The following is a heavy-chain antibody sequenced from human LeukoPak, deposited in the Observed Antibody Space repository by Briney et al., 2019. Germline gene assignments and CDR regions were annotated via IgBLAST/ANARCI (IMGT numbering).Heavy chain of an antibody. J-gene: IGHJ4*02. D-gene: IGHD1-26*01. CDR3: ARVGPFRIFDY. V-gene: IGHV4-39*01. CDR1: GDFLSSGSFY. Sequence: PSETLSLTCTVSGDFLSSGSFYWGWIRQPPGKGLEWIANIHYSGSTYYNPSLKSRVTISVDTSKSQFSLRVTSVTAADTAVFYCARVGPFRIFDYWGQGTLVTVSS. CDR2: IHYSGST.